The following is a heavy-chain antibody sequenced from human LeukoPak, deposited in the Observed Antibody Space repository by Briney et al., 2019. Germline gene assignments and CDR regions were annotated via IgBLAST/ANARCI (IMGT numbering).Heavy chain of an antibody. CDR3: AGDVGITIFGVDYYYGMDV. J-gene: IGHJ6*02. CDR1: GYTFTSYY. CDR2: INPSGGST. D-gene: IGHD3-3*01. V-gene: IGHV1-46*01. Sequence: ASVKVSCKASGYTFTSYYMHWVRQAPGQGLEWMGIINPSGGSTSYAQKFQGRVTMTRDTSTSTVYMELSSLRSEDTAVYYCAGDVGITIFGVDYYYGMDVWGQGTTVTVSS.